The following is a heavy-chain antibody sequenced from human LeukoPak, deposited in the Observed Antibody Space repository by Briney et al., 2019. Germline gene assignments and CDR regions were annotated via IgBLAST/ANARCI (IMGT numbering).Heavy chain of an antibody. CDR1: RCTFIRYA. D-gene: IGHD4-23*01. V-gene: IGHV3-23*01. Sequence: GGSLRLSCAASRCTFIRYAMSWFRQAPGKGLEWVSAISSSGGSTYYADSVKGRFTISRDNSKNTLYLQMNSLRAEDTAVYYCAKDRAVVTLVKYDYWGQGTLVTVSS. CDR2: ISSSGGST. J-gene: IGHJ4*02. CDR3: AKDRAVVTLVKYDY.